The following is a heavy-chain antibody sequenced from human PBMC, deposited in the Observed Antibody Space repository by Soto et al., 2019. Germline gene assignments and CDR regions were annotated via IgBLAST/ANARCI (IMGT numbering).Heavy chain of an antibody. CDR2: IKSKTDGGTT. D-gene: IGHD1-26*01. J-gene: IGHJ4*02. Sequence: EVQLVESGGGLVKPGGSLRLSCAVSGFTFDKVWMNWVRQAPVKGLEWVGRIKSKTDGGTTDYAAPVKCRFTISRDDSKNMLYLQMNSLKTEDTGMYFCTTGRDDLLYWGQGTLVTVSS. V-gene: IGHV3-15*07. CDR3: TTGRDDLLY. CDR1: GFTFDKVW.